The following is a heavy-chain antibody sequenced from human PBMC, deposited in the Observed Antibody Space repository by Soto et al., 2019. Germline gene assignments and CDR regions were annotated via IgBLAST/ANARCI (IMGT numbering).Heavy chain of an antibody. D-gene: IGHD2-15*01. CDR3: ARAYAATEFPDAFDI. J-gene: IGHJ3*02. CDR1: GYTFTSYA. V-gene: IGHV1-3*01. Sequence: ASVKVSCKASGYTFTSYAMHWVRQAPGQRLEWMGWINAGNGNTKYSQKFQGRVTITRDTSASTAYMELSSLRSEDTAVYYCARAYAATEFPDAFDIWGQGTMVTVSS. CDR2: INAGNGNT.